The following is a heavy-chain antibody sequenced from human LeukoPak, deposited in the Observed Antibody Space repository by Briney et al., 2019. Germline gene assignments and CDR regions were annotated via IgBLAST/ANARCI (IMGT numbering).Heavy chain of an antibody. V-gene: IGHV1-8*01. D-gene: IGHD1-26*01. CDR1: GFTFTSYD. CDR3: ARHVYGGPKWELRVDF. CDR2: MNPSSGNT. Sequence: ASVKVSCKASGFTFTSYDINWVRQATGQGLEWLGWMNPSSGNTGYAQKFQGRVTMTRDTSISTAYMELSSLRSEDTAMYYCARHVYGGPKWELRVDFWGQGTLVTVSS. J-gene: IGHJ4*02.